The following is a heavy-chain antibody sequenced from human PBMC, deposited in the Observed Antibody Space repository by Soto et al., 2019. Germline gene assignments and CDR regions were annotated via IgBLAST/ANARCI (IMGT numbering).Heavy chain of an antibody. D-gene: IGHD3-22*01. CDR1: VGSFSSFC. CDR3: ARDYYDSSGYRQGLHP. J-gene: IGHJ5*02. CDR2: IYYSGST. V-gene: IGHV4-59*01. Sequence: NPSETLSLTCIVSVGSFSSFCWSWIRQPPGKGLEWIGYIYYSGSTNYNPSLKSRVTISVDTSKNQFSLKLSSVTAADTAVYYCARDYYDSSGYRQGLHPWGQGTLVTVSS.